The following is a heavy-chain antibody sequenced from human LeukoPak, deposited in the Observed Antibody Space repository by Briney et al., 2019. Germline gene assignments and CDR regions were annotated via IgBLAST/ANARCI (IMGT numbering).Heavy chain of an antibody. V-gene: IGHV4-59*01. D-gene: IGHD6-19*01. CDR3: ARLRQAVAGHYYYYMDV. CDR2: IYYSGST. Sequence: PSETLSLTCAVYGESFSGYYWSWIRQPPGKGLEWIGYIYYSGSTNYNPSLMSRVTISVDTSKNQFSLKLSSVTAADTAVYYCARLRQAVAGHYYYYMDVWGKGTTVTVSS. CDR1: GESFSGYY. J-gene: IGHJ6*03.